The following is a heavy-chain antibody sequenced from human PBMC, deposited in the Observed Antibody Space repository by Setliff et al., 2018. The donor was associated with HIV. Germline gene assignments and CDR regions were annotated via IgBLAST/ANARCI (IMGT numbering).Heavy chain of an antibody. CDR3: ARLEMQWLAATLFDY. D-gene: IGHD6-19*01. CDR2: ISYSGTT. CDR1: GGSISSSSYY. Sequence: KPSETLSLTCTVSGGSISSSSYYWGWIRQPPGKGLEWIGFISYSGTTYYNPSLRSRVTVSVDTSKNQFSLKLSSVTAADTAVYYCARLEMQWLAATLFDYWGQGTLVTSPQ. V-gene: IGHV4-39*01. J-gene: IGHJ4*02.